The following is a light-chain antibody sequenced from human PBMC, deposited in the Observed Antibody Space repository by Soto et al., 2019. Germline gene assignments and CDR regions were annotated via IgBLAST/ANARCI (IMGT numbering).Light chain of an antibody. CDR2: SNN. CDR1: SSNIGSNP. V-gene: IGLV1-44*01. J-gene: IGLJ2*01. Sequence: QSLLTQPPSASGTPGQRVIISCSGSSSNIGSNPVNWYQHLPGAAPKLLIYSNNQRPSGVPDRFSGSKSGTSASLAISGLQSEDEADYYCATWDDSLKGVFGGGTKLTVL. CDR3: ATWDDSLKGV.